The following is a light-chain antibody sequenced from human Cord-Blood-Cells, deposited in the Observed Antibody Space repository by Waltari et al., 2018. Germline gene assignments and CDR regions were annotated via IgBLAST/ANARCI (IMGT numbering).Light chain of an antibody. V-gene: IGKV3-15*01. CDR3: QQYNNWPPGHT. J-gene: IGKJ2*01. Sequence: EIVMTQSPATLSVSPGERATLSCRASQSVSSNLAWYQQKPGQAPRLLIYGASTRATGIPARFSGSGSGTEFTLTISSLQSEDFAVYYCQQYNNWPPGHTFGQGTKLESK. CDR1: QSVSSN. CDR2: GAS.